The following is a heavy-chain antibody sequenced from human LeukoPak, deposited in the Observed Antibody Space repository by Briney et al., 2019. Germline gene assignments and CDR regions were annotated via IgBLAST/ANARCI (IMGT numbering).Heavy chain of an antibody. CDR2: IIPILGTA. D-gene: IGHD6-13*01. V-gene: IGHV1-69*13. Sequence: GASVKVSCKASVGTFSSYAISWVRQAPGQGLEWVRGIIPILGTANYAQKFHGSVTITADDSTSTAYMEQSSLISEDTAVYYCTSEKYSSSCYMGDFDYWGQGTLVTVSS. J-gene: IGHJ4*02. CDR3: TSEKYSSSCYMGDFDY. CDR1: VGTFSSYA.